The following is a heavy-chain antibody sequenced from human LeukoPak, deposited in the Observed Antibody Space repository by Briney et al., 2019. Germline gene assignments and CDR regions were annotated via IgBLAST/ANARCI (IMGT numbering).Heavy chain of an antibody. D-gene: IGHD1-26*01. CDR1: GFTFSRYA. Sequence: GGSLRLSCAASGFTFSRYAMSWVRQAPGKGLEWVSAITSSGNITYYADSVKGRFTISRDNSRDTLYLQMNSLRAEGTAVYYCATSGPYSGSYCRSCAFDIWGQGTMVTVSS. CDR2: ITSSGNIT. CDR3: ATSGPYSGSYCRSCAFDI. J-gene: IGHJ3*02. V-gene: IGHV3-23*01.